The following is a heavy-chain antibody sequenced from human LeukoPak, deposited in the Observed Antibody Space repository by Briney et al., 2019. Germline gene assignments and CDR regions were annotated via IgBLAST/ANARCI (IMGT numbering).Heavy chain of an antibody. CDR2: IYSGGST. V-gene: IGHV3-66*01. CDR1: GFTASSNY. J-gene: IGHJ4*02. D-gene: IGHD3-10*01. Sequence: GGSLRLSCAASGFTASSNYMSWVRQAPGRGLEWVSVIYSGGSTYYADSVKGRFTISRDNSKNTLFLQMNSLRAGDTAVYYCARGTVTMVDYWGQGTLVTVSP. CDR3: ARGTVTMVDY.